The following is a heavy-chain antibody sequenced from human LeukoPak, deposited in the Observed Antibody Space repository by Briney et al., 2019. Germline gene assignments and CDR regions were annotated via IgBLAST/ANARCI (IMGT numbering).Heavy chain of an antibody. D-gene: IGHD6-13*01. CDR3: ARGYSSGWYPGMYYFDY. CDR2: IYHSGST. Sequence: SGTLSLTCAVSGGSISSSNWWSWVRQPPGKGLEWIGEIYHSGSTNYNPSLKSRVTISVDKSKNQFSLKLSSVTAADTAVYYGARGYSSGWYPGMYYFDYGGQGPLVTVSS. V-gene: IGHV4-4*02. CDR1: GGSISSSNW. J-gene: IGHJ4*02.